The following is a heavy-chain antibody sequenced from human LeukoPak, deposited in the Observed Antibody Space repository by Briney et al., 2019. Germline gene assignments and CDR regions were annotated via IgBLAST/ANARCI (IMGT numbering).Heavy chain of an antibody. CDR3: ANYGVNSSYSSCYTGFDH. CDR1: GFTFSSYA. D-gene: IGHD2-2*02. J-gene: IGHJ4*02. Sequence: PGGSMRLSCAASGFTFSSYAMSWVRQAPGKGLGVASRINSDGSSTSYADSVKSRFTISRDNAKNTLYLQMNSLRAADTAAYHCANYGVNSSYSSCYTGFDHWGQGTLVTVSS. CDR2: INSDGSST. V-gene: IGHV3-74*01.